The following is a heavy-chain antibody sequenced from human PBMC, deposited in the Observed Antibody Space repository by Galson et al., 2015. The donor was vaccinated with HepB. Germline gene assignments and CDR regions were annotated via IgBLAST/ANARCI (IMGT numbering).Heavy chain of an antibody. CDR3: AKMDTPRGNWYFDL. V-gene: IGHV4-30-2*01. CDR1: GDSISSGGYS. Sequence: TLSLTCAVSGDSISSGGYSWSWIRQPPGKGLEWIGHIYHVGSTYYSPSLKSRVTMSVGRSKNQFSLNLRSATAADTAVYFCAKMDTPRGNWYFDLWGRGTLVTVSS. J-gene: IGHJ2*01. CDR2: IYHVGST. D-gene: IGHD2-8*01.